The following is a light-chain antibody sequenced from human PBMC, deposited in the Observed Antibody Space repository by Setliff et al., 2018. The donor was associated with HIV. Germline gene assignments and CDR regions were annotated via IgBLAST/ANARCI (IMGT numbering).Light chain of an antibody. CDR1: SSDVGGYNY. V-gene: IGLV2-11*01. CDR3: CSYAGSYSYV. CDR2: DVS. Sequence: QSALAQPRSVSGSPGQSVTISCTGASSDVGGYNYVSWYQQHPGKAPKLMIYDVSKRPSGVPDRFSGSESGNTASLTISGLQAEDEADYYCCSYAGSYSYVFGTGTRSPS. J-gene: IGLJ1*01.